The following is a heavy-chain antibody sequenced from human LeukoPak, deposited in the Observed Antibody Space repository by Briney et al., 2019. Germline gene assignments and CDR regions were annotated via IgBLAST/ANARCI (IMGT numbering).Heavy chain of an antibody. CDR3: ARDGAAAASGTWA. CDR1: GLTVGNNY. CDR2: IYSGGRT. Sequence: GRTLRLSCAASGLTVGNNYMNWVPQAAGKGPEWISLIYSGGRTHYADSVKGRFTISRDNSKITLYLQMNNVRAEDTAVYYCARDGAAAASGTWAWGQGTLFTVSS. V-gene: IGHV3-53*01. J-gene: IGHJ5*02. D-gene: IGHD6-13*01.